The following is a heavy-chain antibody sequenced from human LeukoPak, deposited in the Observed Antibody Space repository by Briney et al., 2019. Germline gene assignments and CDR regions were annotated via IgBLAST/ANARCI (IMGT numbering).Heavy chain of an antibody. D-gene: IGHD6-13*01. V-gene: IGHV4-34*01. CDR2: INHSGST. Sequence: GSLRLSCAASGFTVSSNYMSWVRQPPEKGLEWIGEINHSGSTNYNPSLTSRVTISVDTSKNQFSLKLSSVTAADTAVYYCARGEGQLVRYYYMDVWGKGTTVTISS. CDR3: ARGEGQLVRYYYMDV. J-gene: IGHJ6*03. CDR1: GFTVSSNY.